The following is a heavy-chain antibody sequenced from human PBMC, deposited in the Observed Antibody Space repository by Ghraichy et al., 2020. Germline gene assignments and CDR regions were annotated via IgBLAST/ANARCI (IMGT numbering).Heavy chain of an antibody. J-gene: IGHJ6*02. Sequence: GGSLRLSCAASGYTCSNYWMHWVRQAPVNGLEWVANIKQDGSEKYYVDSVKGQFTISRDNAKNSLYLQMNSLRAEDTGVYYCTRAIDVWGQGTTVTVSS. CDR2: IKQDGSEK. V-gene: IGHV3-7*01. CDR3: TRAIDV. CDR1: GYTCSNYW.